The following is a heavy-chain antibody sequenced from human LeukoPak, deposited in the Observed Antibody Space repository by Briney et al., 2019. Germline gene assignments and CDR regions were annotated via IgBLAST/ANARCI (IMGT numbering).Heavy chain of an antibody. CDR1: GYSISSYW. Sequence: PSETLSLTCTVSGYSISSYWMHWVRQAPGKGLEWVSRIKSDGSTTTYADSVKGRFTTSRDNAKNTVYLQMDSLRAEDTAVYYCARDQWGTAMVNHWGQGTLVTVSS. J-gene: IGHJ5*02. CDR3: ARDQWGTAMVNH. D-gene: IGHD5-18*01. V-gene: IGHV3-74*01. CDR2: IKSDGSTT.